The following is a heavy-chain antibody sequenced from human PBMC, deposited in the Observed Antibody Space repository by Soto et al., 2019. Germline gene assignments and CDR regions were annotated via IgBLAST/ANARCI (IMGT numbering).Heavy chain of an antibody. D-gene: IGHD2-15*01. CDR2: IYYSGST. Sequence: QVELQESGPGPAKPSQTLSLTCTVSGGSISSGDYYWSWIRQPPGKGLEWIGYIYYSGSTYYNPSLMSRVTISVDTSKNQFSLKLSSVTAADTAVYYCARCASSCSLGFWGQGTLVTVSS. CDR1: GGSISSGDYY. V-gene: IGHV4-30-4*01. J-gene: IGHJ4*02. CDR3: ARCASSCSLGF.